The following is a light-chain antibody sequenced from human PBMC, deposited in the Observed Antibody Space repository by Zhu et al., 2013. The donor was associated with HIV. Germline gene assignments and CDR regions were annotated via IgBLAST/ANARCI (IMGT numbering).Light chain of an antibody. V-gene: IGKV1-5*01. CDR1: QSISSW. Sequence: DIQMTQSPSTLSTSVGDRVTITCRASQSISSWLAWYQQKPGKAPKLLIYDASSLESGVPSRFSGSGSGTDFTLTISSLQPEDFATYYCLQDYNYPWTFGQGTKVEIK. CDR3: LQDYNYPWT. CDR2: DAS. J-gene: IGKJ1*01.